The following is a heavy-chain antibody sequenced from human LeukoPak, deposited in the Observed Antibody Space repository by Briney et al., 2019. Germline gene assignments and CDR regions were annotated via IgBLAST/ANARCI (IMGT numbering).Heavy chain of an antibody. D-gene: IGHD6-25*01. CDR2: IDPSNSYT. V-gene: IGHV5-10-1*01. CDR1: GYMFNSYW. J-gene: IGHJ4*02. CDR3: ATQSSAAGRGD. Sequence: GESLKISCKVSGYMFNSYWINWVRQMPGKGLEWMGRIDPSNSYTNYGPSFQGHVTISADMSSSTAYLQWSSLKASDTGIYYCATQSSAAGRGDWGQGTLVTVSS.